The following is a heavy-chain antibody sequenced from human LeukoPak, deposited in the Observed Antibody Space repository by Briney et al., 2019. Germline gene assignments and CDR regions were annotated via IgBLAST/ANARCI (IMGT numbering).Heavy chain of an antibody. CDR1: RGTFSSYG. D-gene: IGHD3-22*01. J-gene: IGHJ4*02. CDR2: VIAIFGRV. Sequence: SVKVSCKASRGTFSSYGISWVRQAPGQGLEWMGGVIAIFGRVKYGQKFQGRATITTDESTSTAYMELSSLTSEDTGVYYCARGELGDSSGFSYFDYWGQGTLVTVSS. CDR3: ARGELGDSSGFSYFDY. V-gene: IGHV1-69*05.